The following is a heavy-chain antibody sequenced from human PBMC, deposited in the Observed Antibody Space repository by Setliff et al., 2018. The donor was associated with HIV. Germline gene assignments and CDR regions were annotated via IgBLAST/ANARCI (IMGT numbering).Heavy chain of an antibody. CDR2: MNPNTGVS. D-gene: IGHD3-10*01. CDR3: ARGKGVGGVVITGGLDV. V-gene: IGHV1-8*01. J-gene: IGHJ6*04. CDR1: GHTFTNVD. Sequence: ASVKVSCKASGHTFTNVDIHWLRRATGQGLEWMGWMNPNTGVSGYALKFQARATMTRDTSISTAYMGLSSLTSEDTAVYYCARGKGVGGVVITGGLDVWGKGTTVTVSS.